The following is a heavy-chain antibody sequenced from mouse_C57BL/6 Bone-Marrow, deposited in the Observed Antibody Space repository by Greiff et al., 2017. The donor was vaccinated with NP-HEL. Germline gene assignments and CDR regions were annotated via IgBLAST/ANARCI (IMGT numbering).Heavy chain of an antibody. CDR3: ARSKPDYFDY. Sequence: QVQLKESGAELARPGASVKLSCKASGYTFTSYGISWVKQRTGQGLEWIGEIYPRSGNTYYNEKFKGKATLTADKSSSTAYMELRSLTSEDSAVYFCARSKPDYFDYWGQGTTLTVSS. V-gene: IGHV1-81*01. CDR1: GYTFTSYG. CDR2: IYPRSGNT. J-gene: IGHJ2*01.